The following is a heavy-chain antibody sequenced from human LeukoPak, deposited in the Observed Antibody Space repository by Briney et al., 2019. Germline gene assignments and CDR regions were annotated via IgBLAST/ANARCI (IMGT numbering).Heavy chain of an antibody. CDR1: GGTFSSYA. V-gene: IGHV1-69*05. J-gene: IGHJ4*02. D-gene: IGHD3-3*01. CDR3: SRVGGRFLEWLPSDY. CDR2: IIPIFGTA. Sequence: ASVKVSCKASGGTFSSYAISWVRQAPGQGLEWMGGIIPIFGTANYAQKFQGSVTTITDESTSTAYMELSSLRSEDTAVYDCSRVGGRFLEWLPSDYWGQGTLVTVSS.